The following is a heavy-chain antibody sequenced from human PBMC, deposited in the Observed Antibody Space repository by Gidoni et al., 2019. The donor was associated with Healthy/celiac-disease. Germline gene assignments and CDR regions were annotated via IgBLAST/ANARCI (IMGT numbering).Heavy chain of an antibody. CDR2: IRYDGSNK. D-gene: IGHD6-6*01. Sequence: QVQLVESGGGVVQPGGSLRLSCAASGFTFSSYVMHWVRQAPGKGLEWVAFIRYDGSNKYYADSVKGRFTISRDNSKNTLYLQMNSLRAEDTAVYYCAKDGNNEYSSSPPPTYYMDVWGKGTTVTVSS. CDR1: GFTFSSYV. CDR3: AKDGNNEYSSSPPPTYYMDV. J-gene: IGHJ6*03. V-gene: IGHV3-30*02.